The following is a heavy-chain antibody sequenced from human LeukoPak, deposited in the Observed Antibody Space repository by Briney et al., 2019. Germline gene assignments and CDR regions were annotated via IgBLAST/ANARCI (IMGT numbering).Heavy chain of an antibody. D-gene: IGHD3-10*01. Sequence: PSETLSLTCTVSGGSISSYYWSWIRQPPGKGLEWIGYIYYSGSTNYNPSLKSRVTISVDTSKNQFSLKLSSVTAADTAVHYCARGRFGEGIDYWGQGTLVTVSS. CDR2: IYYSGST. V-gene: IGHV4-59*01. CDR1: GGSISSYY. J-gene: IGHJ4*02. CDR3: ARGRFGEGIDY.